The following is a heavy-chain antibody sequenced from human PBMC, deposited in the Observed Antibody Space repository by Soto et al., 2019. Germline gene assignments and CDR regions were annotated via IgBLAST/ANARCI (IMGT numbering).Heavy chain of an antibody. J-gene: IGHJ6*02. D-gene: IGHD6-13*01. CDR3: ARVSWYFGYYGMDV. V-gene: IGHV4-59*01. CDR2: IYYSGST. Sequence: QVQLQESGPGLVKPSETLSLTCTVSGGSISSYYWSWIRQPPGKGLEWIGYIYYSGSTNYNPSLKSRVTISVDTSKNQFSLKLSSVTAADTAVYYCARVSWYFGYYGMDVWGQGTTVTVSS. CDR1: GGSISSYY.